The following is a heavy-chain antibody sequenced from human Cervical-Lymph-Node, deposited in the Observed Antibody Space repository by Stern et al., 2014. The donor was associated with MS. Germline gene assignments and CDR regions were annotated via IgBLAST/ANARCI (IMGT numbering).Heavy chain of an antibody. CDR2: INPNSGAT. D-gene: IGHD5-12*01. CDR3: ARTDRTYSASNFDL. V-gene: IGHV1-2*06. Sequence: QLVQSGAEVKKPGASVKVSCKASGYTFTGYYMNWGRQAPGQGLEWMGRINPNSGATNYEQKFQGRVTMTRDTSTSTAYMEVGTLTSDDTAVYYCARTDRTYSASNFDLWGQGTLVTVSS. CDR1: GYTFTGYY. J-gene: IGHJ4*02.